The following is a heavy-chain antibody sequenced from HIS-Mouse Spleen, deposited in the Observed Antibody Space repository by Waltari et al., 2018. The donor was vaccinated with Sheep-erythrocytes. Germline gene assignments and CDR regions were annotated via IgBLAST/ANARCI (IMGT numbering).Heavy chain of an antibody. D-gene: IGHD3-3*01. V-gene: IGHV4-39*07. Sequence: QLQLQESGPGLVKPSETLSLTCTVPGGSISSSSYYWGWLRRPPGKGLEWIGSIYYSGSTYYNPSLKSRVTISVDTSKNQFSLKLSSVTAADTAVYYCARVPPGYYDFWSGPTGPRWFDPWGQGTLVTVSS. CDR1: GGSISSSSYY. J-gene: IGHJ5*02. CDR3: ARVPPGYYDFWSGPTGPRWFDP. CDR2: IYYSGST.